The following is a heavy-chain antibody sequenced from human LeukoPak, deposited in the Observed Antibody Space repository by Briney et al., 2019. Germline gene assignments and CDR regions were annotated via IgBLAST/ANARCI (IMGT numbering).Heavy chain of an antibody. J-gene: IGHJ4*02. CDR2: FSSSSSYI. V-gene: IGHV3-21*04. D-gene: IGHD3-22*01. CDR3: AKDQRDYYYDSSGYL. Sequence: WVSSFSSSSSYISYSDSVKGRFTISRDNAKNTLYLQMNSLRAEDTAVYYCAKDQRDYYYDSSGYLWGQGTLVTVSS.